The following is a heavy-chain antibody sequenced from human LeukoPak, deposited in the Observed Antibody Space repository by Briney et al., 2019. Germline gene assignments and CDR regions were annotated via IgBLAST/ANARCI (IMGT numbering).Heavy chain of an antibody. CDR3: ARDRAAAGMVPGY. CDR1: GFTFSSYG. V-gene: IGHV3-33*08. D-gene: IGHD6-13*01. CDR2: IWYGGSNK. J-gene: IGHJ4*02. Sequence: GGSLRLSCAASGFTFSSYGMHWVRQAPGKGLEWVAVIWYGGSNKYYADSVKGRFTISRDNSKNTLYLQMNSLRAEDTAVYYCARDRAAAGMVPGYWGQGTLVTVSS.